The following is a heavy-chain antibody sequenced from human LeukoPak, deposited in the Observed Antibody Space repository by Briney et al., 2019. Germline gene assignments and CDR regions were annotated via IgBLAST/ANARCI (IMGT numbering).Heavy chain of an antibody. Sequence: PSETLSLTCTVSGDSLSNYYWSWIRHPAGRRLEWLGRIYSRGSTNYNPSLESRVTVSVDTSKNQFSLKLSSVTAADTAVYYCAREHMVRGVIDRWGQGALVTVSS. CDR3: AREHMVRGVIDR. CDR1: GDSLSNYY. D-gene: IGHD3-10*01. CDR2: IYSRGST. J-gene: IGHJ4*02. V-gene: IGHV4-4*07.